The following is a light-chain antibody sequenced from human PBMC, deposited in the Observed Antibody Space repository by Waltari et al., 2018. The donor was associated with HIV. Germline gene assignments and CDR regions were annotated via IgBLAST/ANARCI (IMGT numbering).Light chain of an antibody. V-gene: IGLV2-8*01. J-gene: IGLJ2*01. CDR1: NSDTGSYDY. Sequence: QSALTQPPSPSGSPGQSVPLSCTGSNSDTGSYDYVPWYQLHPGKAPKLVISEVTKRPSGVSDRFSGSKSANTAFLTVSGLQAEDEADYYCSSFADRDGFYVLFGGGTRLTVL. CDR2: EVT. CDR3: SSFADRDGFYVL.